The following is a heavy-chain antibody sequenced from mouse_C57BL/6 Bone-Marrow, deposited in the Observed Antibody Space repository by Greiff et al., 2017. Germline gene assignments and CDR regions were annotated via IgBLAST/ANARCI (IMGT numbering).Heavy chain of an antibody. CDR2: ISYDGSN. D-gene: IGHD3-2*02. CDR1: GYSITSGYY. CDR3: ARVTAQAVFDY. V-gene: IGHV3-6*01. J-gene: IGHJ2*01. Sequence: VQLQQSGPGLVKPSQSLSLTCSVTGYSITSGYYWNWIRQFPGNKLEWMGYISYDGSNNYNPSLKNRISITRDTSKNQFFLKLNSVTTEDTATYYCARVTAQAVFDYWGQGTTLTVSS.